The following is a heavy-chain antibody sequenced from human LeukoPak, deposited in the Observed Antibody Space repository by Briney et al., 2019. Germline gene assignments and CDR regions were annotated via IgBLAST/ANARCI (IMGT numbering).Heavy chain of an antibody. CDR3: ARDTYYFTMVRGVPTALDY. D-gene: IGHD3-10*01. Sequence: TVGSLRLSCAASGFTFSSYWMSWGRQAPGKGLEWVANIKQDGSEKYYVDSVKGRFTISRDNSKNTLYLQVTSVRGADTAVYYCARDTYYFTMVRGVPTALDYWGQGTLVTASS. J-gene: IGHJ4*02. V-gene: IGHV3-7*01. CDR2: IKQDGSEK. CDR1: GFTFSSYW.